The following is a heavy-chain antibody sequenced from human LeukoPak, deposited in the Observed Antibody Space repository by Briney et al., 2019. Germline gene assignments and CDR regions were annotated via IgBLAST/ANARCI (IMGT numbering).Heavy chain of an antibody. CDR1: GYTFTSYG. V-gene: IGHV1-18*01. CDR2: ISAYNGNT. CDR3: ARFTGIVVVPAANWFDP. J-gene: IGHJ5*02. D-gene: IGHD2-2*01. Sequence: ASVKVSCKASGYTFTSYGISWVRQAPGQGLEWMGWISAYNGNTNYAQKFQGRVTITADESTSTAYMELSSLRSEDTAVYYCARFTGIVVVPAANWFDPWGQGTLVTVSS.